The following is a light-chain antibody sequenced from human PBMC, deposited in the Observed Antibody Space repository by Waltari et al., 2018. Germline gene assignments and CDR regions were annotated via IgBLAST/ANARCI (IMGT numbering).Light chain of an antibody. V-gene: IGLV8-61*01. CDR1: SGPVSTSFS. Sequence: QTVVTQEPSFSVSPGGTVTLTCALSSGPVSTSFSPGWYQQTPGQAPRTLIYSTNTRSSGVPDRFSGSILGSKAALTITGAQADDESDYYCVLYLPSGIWVFGGGTKLTVL. J-gene: IGLJ3*02. CDR2: STN. CDR3: VLYLPSGIWV.